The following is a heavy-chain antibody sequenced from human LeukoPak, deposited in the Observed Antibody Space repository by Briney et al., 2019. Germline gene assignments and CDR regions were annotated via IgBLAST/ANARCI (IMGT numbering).Heavy chain of an antibody. D-gene: IGHD6-6*01. CDR2: INPNSGDT. V-gene: IGHV1-2*02. CDR3: ASGPSDLGSSSQY. Sequence: GASVKVSRKASGYTFTGYYIHWVRQAPGQGLEWMGWINPNSGDTNYAQKFQGRVTMTRDTSISTAYMELSRLRSDDTAVYYCASGPSDLGSSSQYWGQGTLVTVSS. J-gene: IGHJ4*02. CDR1: GYTFTGYY.